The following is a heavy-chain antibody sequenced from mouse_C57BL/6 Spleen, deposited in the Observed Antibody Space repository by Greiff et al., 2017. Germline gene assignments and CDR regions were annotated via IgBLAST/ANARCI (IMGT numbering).Heavy chain of an antibody. CDR3: ARGYDYSFAY. CDR2: IDPSDSYT. Sequence: QVQLQQPGAELVRPGTSVKLSCKASGYTFTSYWMHWVKQRPGQGLEWIGVIDPSDSYTNYNQKFKGKATLTVDTSSSTAYMLRSSLTAEDSAVYYCARGYDYSFAYWGQGTLVTVSA. CDR1: GYTFTSYW. V-gene: IGHV1-59*01. D-gene: IGHD2-4*01. J-gene: IGHJ3*01.